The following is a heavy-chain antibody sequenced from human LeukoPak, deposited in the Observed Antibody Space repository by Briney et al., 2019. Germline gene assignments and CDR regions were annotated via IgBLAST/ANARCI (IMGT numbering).Heavy chain of an antibody. Sequence: GGSLRLSCAASGFNFNDHDMHWVREVIGKGLEWVSVIFASGDTHYAGSVKGRFTISRENAKKSVHLHMNSLRAGDTAVHYCTRVGLRGVTGEYHALDVWGRGTTVTVSS. D-gene: IGHD2-21*02. CDR1: GFNFNDHD. CDR3: TRVGLRGVTGEYHALDV. J-gene: IGHJ6*02. V-gene: IGHV3-13*01. CDR2: IFASGDT.